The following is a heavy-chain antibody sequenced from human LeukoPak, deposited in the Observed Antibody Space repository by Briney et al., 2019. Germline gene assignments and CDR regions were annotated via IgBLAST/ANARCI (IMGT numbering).Heavy chain of an antibody. CDR2: FDPEDGET. V-gene: IGHV1-24*01. J-gene: IGHJ4*02. CDR1: GYTFTSYD. Sequence: ASVKVSCKASGYTFTSYDINWVRQATGQGLEWMGGFDPEDGETIYAQKFQGRVTMTEDTSTDTAYMELSSLRSEDTAVYYCARALRWLPYYYFDYWGQGTLVTVSS. CDR3: ARALRWLPYYYFDY. D-gene: IGHD5-24*01.